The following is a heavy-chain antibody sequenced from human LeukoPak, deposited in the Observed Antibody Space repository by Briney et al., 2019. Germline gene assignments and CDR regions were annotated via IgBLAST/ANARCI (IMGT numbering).Heavy chain of an antibody. CDR2: ISSSSSTI. D-gene: IGHD1-26*01. CDR1: GFTFSSYS. V-gene: IGHV3-48*01. Sequence: GGSLRLSCAASGFTFSSYSMNWVRQAPGKGLEWVSYISSSSSTIYYADSVKGRFTISRDNAKNSLYLQMNSLRAEDTAVYYCAREAGWELSSLDYWGQGTWSPSPQ. J-gene: IGHJ4*02. CDR3: AREAGWELSSLDY.